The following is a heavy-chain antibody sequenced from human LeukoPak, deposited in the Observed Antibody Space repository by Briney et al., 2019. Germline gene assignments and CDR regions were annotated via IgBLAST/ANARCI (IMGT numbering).Heavy chain of an antibody. V-gene: IGHV3-30*18. CDR2: ISYDGSNK. CDR3: AKVRGGSYPYYFDY. J-gene: IGHJ4*02. D-gene: IGHD1-26*01. CDR1: GFTFSSYG. Sequence: GGSLRLSCAASGFTFSSYGMHWVRQAPGKGLEWVAVISYDGSNKYYADSVKGRFTISRDNSKNTLYLQMNSLRAEDTAVYYCAKVRGGSYPYYFDYWGQGTLVTVSS.